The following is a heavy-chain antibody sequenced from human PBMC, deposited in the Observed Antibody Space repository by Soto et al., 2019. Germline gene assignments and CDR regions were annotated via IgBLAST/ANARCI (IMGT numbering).Heavy chain of an antibody. CDR2: IIPIFGTA. J-gene: IGHJ6*02. Sequence: QVQLVQSGAEVKKPGSSVKVSCKASGGTFSTYAISWVRQAPGQGLEWVGGIIPIFGTANYAQKFQGRVTITADESTSTDYMELSSLRSEDTAVYYCARAAYSYGPAYLSYYYGMDVWGQGTTVTVSS. CDR1: GGTFSTYA. D-gene: IGHD5-18*01. V-gene: IGHV1-69*01. CDR3: ARAAYSYGPAYLSYYYGMDV.